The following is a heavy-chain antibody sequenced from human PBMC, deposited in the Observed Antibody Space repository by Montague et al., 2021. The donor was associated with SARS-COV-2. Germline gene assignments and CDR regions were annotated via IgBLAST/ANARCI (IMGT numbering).Heavy chain of an antibody. Sequence: SETLSLTCTVSGDSISRNSYYWGWIRQPPGKGLEWIGSMPYSGGTYHNPSLKSRVSISVDTSKNQFSLKLSSMTAADTAVYYCAKSAWHNWYFDIWGRDTLVTVSS. CDR1: GDSISRNSYY. V-gene: IGHV4-39*01. CDR3: AKSAWHNWYFDI. J-gene: IGHJ2*01. CDR2: MPYSGGT. D-gene: IGHD2/OR15-2a*01.